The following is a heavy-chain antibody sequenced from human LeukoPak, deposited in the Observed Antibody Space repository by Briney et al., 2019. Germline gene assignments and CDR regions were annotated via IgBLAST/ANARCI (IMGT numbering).Heavy chain of an antibody. Sequence: GGSLRLSCAASGFTFSSYSMNWVRQAPGKGLEWVSSISSSSSYIYYADSVKGRFTISRDNAKNSLYLQMNSLRAEDTAVYYCARDSNVLRCFDWLSQGDWFDPWGQGTLVTVSS. D-gene: IGHD3-9*01. J-gene: IGHJ5*02. CDR2: ISSSSSYI. CDR1: GFTFSSYS. V-gene: IGHV3-21*01. CDR3: ARDSNVLRCFDWLSQGDWFDP.